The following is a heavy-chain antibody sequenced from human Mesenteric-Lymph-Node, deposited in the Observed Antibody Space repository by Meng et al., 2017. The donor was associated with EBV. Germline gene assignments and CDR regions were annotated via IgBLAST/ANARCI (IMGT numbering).Heavy chain of an antibody. D-gene: IGHD1-26*01. Sequence: QPLSSVPGLVKCSPTRSRTWPIFCVSISSSSFYWAWIPQPPGKGLEWIGSIYYSGSTYYNPSLKSRVTISEDTSKNQLSLKLNSVTAADTAVYYCARDHRGSPGPDPWGQGTLVTVSS. J-gene: IGHJ5*02. CDR2: IYYSGST. CDR3: ARDHRGSPGPDP. V-gene: IGHV4-39*07. CDR1: CVSISSSSFY.